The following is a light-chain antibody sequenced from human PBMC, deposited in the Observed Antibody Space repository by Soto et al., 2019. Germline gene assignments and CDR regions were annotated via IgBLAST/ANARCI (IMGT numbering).Light chain of an antibody. Sequence: DIQITQSPAPLSSSVVDRVTITCRASQTISTYLNWYQQKPGKAPKLLIYGASSLQSGVPSRFSGSGSGTDFTLTISSLQTEDFATYYCQQSYSTPTFGQGTKVDIK. CDR3: QQSYSTPT. CDR1: QTISTY. CDR2: GAS. V-gene: IGKV1-39*01. J-gene: IGKJ1*01.